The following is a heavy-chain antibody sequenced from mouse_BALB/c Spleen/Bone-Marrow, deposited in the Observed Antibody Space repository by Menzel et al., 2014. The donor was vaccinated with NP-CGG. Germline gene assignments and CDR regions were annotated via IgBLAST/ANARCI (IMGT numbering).Heavy chain of an antibody. Sequence: VQLQQSGGGLVQPGGSLKLSCAASGFTFSTYGMSWVRQTPDKRLEWVAAISNGGIYTYYPDTVKGRFTISRDNAKNALYLQMSSLKSEDTAMYYCVRPYDYGTWFAYWGQGTLVTVSA. CDR2: ISNGGIYT. J-gene: IGHJ3*01. D-gene: IGHD2-4*01. CDR3: VRPYDYGTWFAY. V-gene: IGHV5-6*01. CDR1: GFTFSTYG.